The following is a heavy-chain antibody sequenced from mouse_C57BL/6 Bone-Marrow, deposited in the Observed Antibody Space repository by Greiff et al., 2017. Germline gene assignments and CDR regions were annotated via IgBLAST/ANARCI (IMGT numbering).Heavy chain of an antibody. CDR3: AGTAVEASNWCFDV. J-gene: IGHJ1*03. Sequence: QVHVQQPGAELVRPGTSVKLSCKASGYTFTSYWMHWVKQRPGQGLEWIGVIDPSDSYTNYNQKFKGKATLTVDTSSSTAYMQLSSLTSADSAVYYCAGTAVEASNWCFDVWGTGTTVTVSA. V-gene: IGHV1-59*01. CDR2: IDPSDSYT. CDR1: GYTFTSYW. D-gene: IGHD1-1*01.